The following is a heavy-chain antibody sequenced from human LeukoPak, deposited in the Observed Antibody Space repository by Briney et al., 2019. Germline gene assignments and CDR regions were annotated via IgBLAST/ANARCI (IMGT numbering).Heavy chain of an antibody. V-gene: IGHV3-33*01. J-gene: IGHJ4*02. CDR1: GFTFSSYG. CDR2: IWYDGSNK. CDR3: AREAGYCSGGSCYRFDY. Sequence: GGSLRLSCAASGFTFSSYGMHWVRQAPGKGLEWVAVIWYDGSNKYYADSVKGRLTISRDNSKNTLYLQMNSLRAEDTAVYYCAREAGYCSGGSCYRFDYWGQGTLVTVSS. D-gene: IGHD2-15*01.